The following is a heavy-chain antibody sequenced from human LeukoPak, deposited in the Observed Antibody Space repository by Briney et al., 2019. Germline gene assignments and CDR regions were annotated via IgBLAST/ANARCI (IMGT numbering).Heavy chain of an antibody. J-gene: IGHJ6*03. CDR2: INGDGSST. D-gene: IGHD3-22*01. CDR1: GFTFSSYW. V-gene: IGHV3-74*01. Sequence: GGSLRLSCAASGFTFSSYWMHWVRQAPGKGLVGVSRINGDGSSTSYADSVKGRFTISRDTAKNTLYLQMNSLRTEDTALYYCVKGHITTPYYYMDVWGKGTTVTVSS. CDR3: VKGHITTPYYYMDV.